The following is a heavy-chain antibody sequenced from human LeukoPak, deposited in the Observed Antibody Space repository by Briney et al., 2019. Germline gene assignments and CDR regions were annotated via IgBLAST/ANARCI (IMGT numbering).Heavy chain of an antibody. J-gene: IGHJ4*02. CDR1: GGSISSGGYY. Sequence: SETLSLTCTVSGGSISSGGYYWSWIRQHPGKGLEWIGYIYYSGSTYYNPSLKSRVTISVDTSKNQFSLKLSSVTAADTAVYHCASSSSSGWTFDYWGQGTLVTVSS. D-gene: IGHD6-19*01. V-gene: IGHV4-31*03. CDR2: IYYSGST. CDR3: ASSSSSGWTFDY.